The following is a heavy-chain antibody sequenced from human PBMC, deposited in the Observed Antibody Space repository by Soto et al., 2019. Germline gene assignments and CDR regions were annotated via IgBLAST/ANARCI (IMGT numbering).Heavy chain of an antibody. CDR1: GFTFSSYG. J-gene: IGHJ4*02. CDR3: AKEGAPGEQWLVLPY. D-gene: IGHD6-19*01. V-gene: IGHV3-30*18. Sequence: GGSLRLSCAASGFTFSSYGMHWVRQAPGKGLEWVAVISYDGSNKYYADSVKGRFTISRDNSKNTLYLQMNSLRAEDTAVYYCAKEGAPGEQWLVLPYWGQGTLVTVSS. CDR2: ISYDGSNK.